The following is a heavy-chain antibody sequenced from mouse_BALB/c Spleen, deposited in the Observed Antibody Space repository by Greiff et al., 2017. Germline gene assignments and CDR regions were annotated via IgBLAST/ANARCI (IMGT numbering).Heavy chain of an antibody. CDR3: AREGYYYGSRYFDV. Sequence: VQLQQSGAELVKPGASVKLSCTASGFNIKDTYMHWVKQRPEQGLEWIGRIDPANGNTKYDPKFQGKATITADTSSNTAYLQLSSLTSEDTAVYYCAREGYYYGSRYFDVWGAGTTVTVSS. D-gene: IGHD1-1*01. CDR2: IDPANGNT. CDR1: GFNIKDTY. J-gene: IGHJ1*01. V-gene: IGHV14-3*02.